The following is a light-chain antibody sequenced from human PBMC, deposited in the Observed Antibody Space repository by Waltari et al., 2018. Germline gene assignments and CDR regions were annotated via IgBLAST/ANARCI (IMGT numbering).Light chain of an antibody. CDR2: GAS. Sequence: EIVLTQSPGTLSLSPGERATLSCRASQSFTRSYLAWYQQKPGQAPRLLIYGASNRAPGIPDRFSGSGSGTDFTLTINSLQAEDVAVYYCQQYHTTPYTFGQGTKLEIK. V-gene: IGKV3-20*01. CDR3: QQYHTTPYT. J-gene: IGKJ2*01. CDR1: QSFTRSY.